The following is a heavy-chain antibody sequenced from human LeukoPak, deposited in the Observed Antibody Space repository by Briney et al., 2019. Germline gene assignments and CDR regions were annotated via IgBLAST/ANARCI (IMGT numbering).Heavy chain of an antibody. D-gene: IGHD3-9*01. Sequence: SVKVSCKASGGTFSSYAISWVRQAPGQGLEWMGRIIPIFGTANYAQKFQGRVTITTDESTSTAYMELSSLRSEDTAVYYCARDASDRYFDWLSFYYFDYWGQGTLVTVSS. V-gene: IGHV1-69*05. CDR1: GGTFSSYA. CDR2: IIPIFGTA. J-gene: IGHJ4*02. CDR3: ARDASDRYFDWLSFYYFDY.